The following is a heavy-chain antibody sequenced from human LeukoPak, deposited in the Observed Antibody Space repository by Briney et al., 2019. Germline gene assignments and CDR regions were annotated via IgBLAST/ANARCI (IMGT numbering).Heavy chain of an antibody. J-gene: IGHJ6*03. V-gene: IGHV3-30*02. Sequence: GGSLRLSCAASGFIFSDYGIHWVRQAPGKGLEWVIFIRYDGITKYHADSVKGRFTISRDNPKNTVYLQMNSLRVEDTAIYYCAKDFRGYMDVWGKGTAVTVSS. CDR1: GFIFSDYG. CDR3: AKDFRGYMDV. CDR2: IRYDGITK.